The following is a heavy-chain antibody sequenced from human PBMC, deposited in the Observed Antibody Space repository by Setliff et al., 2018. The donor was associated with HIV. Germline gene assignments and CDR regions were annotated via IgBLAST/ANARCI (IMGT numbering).Heavy chain of an antibody. J-gene: IGHJ4*02. Sequence: LRLSCAVSGFTFNNYWIVWVRQAPGKGLEWVANIDQDGSHKYYADSVKGRFSISRDNAKNTLYLQMNNLRAEDTAVYYCVTSPNIVSRWGQGTLVTVSS. CDR1: GFTFNNYW. V-gene: IGHV3-7*01. CDR2: IDQDGSHK. CDR3: VTSPNIVSR. D-gene: IGHD5-12*01.